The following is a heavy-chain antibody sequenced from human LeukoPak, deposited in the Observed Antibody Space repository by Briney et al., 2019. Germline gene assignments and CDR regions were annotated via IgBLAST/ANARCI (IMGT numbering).Heavy chain of an antibody. CDR3: ARESGSSGLDY. CDR1: GGSFSGYY. V-gene: IGHV4-34*01. D-gene: IGHD1-26*01. CDR2: IYHSGST. J-gene: IGHJ4*02. Sequence: SETLSLTCAVYGGSFSGYYWSWIRQPPGKGLEWIGEIYHSGSTNYNPSLKSRVTISVDKSKNQFSLKLSSVTAADTAVYYCARESGSSGLDYWGQGTLVTVSS.